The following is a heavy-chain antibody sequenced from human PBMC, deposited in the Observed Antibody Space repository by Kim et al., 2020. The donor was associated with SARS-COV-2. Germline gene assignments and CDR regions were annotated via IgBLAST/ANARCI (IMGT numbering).Heavy chain of an antibody. CDR3: ARDEGWFSFDY. J-gene: IGHJ4*02. D-gene: IGHD2-15*01. CDR2: T. Sequence: THHNPPLKSRVTMSVDTSTTQFSLKLGSVTAADTAVYYCARDEGWFSFDYWGQGTLVTVSS. V-gene: IGHV4-4*07.